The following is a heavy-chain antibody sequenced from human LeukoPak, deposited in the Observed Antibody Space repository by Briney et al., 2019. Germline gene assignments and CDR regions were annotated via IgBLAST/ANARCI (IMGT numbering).Heavy chain of an antibody. CDR3: ARLGSSSWYVGY. V-gene: IGHV4-39*01. Sequence: PSETLSLTRTVSGVSISSSSYYWGWIRQPPGKGLEWIGSIYYSGSTYYNPSLKSRVTISVDTSKNQFSLKLSSVTAADTAVYYCARLGSSSWYVGYWGQGTLVTVSS. J-gene: IGHJ4*02. D-gene: IGHD6-13*01. CDR2: IYYSGST. CDR1: GVSISSSSYY.